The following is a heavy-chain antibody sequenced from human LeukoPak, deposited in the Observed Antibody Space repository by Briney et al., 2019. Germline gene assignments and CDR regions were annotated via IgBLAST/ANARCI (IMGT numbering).Heavy chain of an antibody. CDR3: ARSLSYGVPAAKMYYFDY. V-gene: IGHV1-2*04. CDR2: INPNSGGT. D-gene: IGHD2-2*01. Sequence: GASVKVSCKASGYTFTGYYMHWVRQAPGQGLEWMGWINPNSGGTNYAQKFQGWVTMTRDTSNSTAYMELSRLRSDDTAVYYCARSLSYGVPAAKMYYFDYWGQGTLVTVSS. J-gene: IGHJ4*02. CDR1: GYTFTGYY.